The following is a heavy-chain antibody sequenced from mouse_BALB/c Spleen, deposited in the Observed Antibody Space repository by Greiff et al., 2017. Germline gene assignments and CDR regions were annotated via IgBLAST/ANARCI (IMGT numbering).Heavy chain of an antibody. CDR2: IRLKSNNYAT. CDR3: TSGRALGF. J-gene: IGHJ3*01. CDR1: GFTFSNYW. Sequence: EVKLEESGGGLVQPGGSMKLSCVASGFTFSNYWMNWVRQSPEKGLEWVAEIRLKSNNYATHYAESVKGRFTISRDDSKSSVYLQMNNLRAEDTGIYYCTSGRALGFWGQGTLVTVSA. D-gene: IGHD4-1*01. V-gene: IGHV6-6*02.